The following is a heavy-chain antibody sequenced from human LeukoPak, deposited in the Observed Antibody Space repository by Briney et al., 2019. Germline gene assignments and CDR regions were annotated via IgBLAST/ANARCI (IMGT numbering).Heavy chain of an antibody. CDR1: GFTFSSYW. CDR3: ARGTSSTGYSSGWYKEELDY. J-gene: IGHJ4*02. V-gene: IGHV3-7*01. D-gene: IGHD6-19*01. Sequence: PGGSLRLSCAASGFTFSSYWMSWVRQAPGKGLEWVANMKQDGSEKYYVDSVKGRFTISRDNAKNSLYLQMNSLRAEDTAVYYCARGTSSTGYSSGWYKEELDYWGQGTLVTVSS. CDR2: MKQDGSEK.